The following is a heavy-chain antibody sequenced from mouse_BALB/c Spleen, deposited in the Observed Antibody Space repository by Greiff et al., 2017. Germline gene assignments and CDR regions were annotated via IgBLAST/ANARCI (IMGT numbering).Heavy chain of an antibody. Sequence: VQLQQSGAELVRPGASVTLSCKASGYTFTDYEMHWVKQTPVHGLEWIGAIDPETGGTAYNQKFKGKATLTADKSSSTAYMELRSLTSEDSAVYYCTRRDERWYFEVWGAGTTVTVSS. CDR1: GYTFTDYE. CDR3: TRRDERWYFEV. CDR2: IDPETGGT. V-gene: IGHV1-15*01. J-gene: IGHJ1*01.